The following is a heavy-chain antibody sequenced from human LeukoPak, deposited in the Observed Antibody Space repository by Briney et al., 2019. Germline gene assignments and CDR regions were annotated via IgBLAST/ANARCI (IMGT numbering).Heavy chain of an antibody. D-gene: IGHD3-22*01. CDR3: AGGRWGYYDSSGYSPFDY. Sequence: GGSLRLSCAASGFTFSRYSMNWVRQAPGKGLEWVSSISGSSSYIYYADSVKGRFTISRHNAKNSLYLQMNSLRAEDTAVYYCAGGRWGYYDSSGYSPFDYWGQGTLVTVSS. CDR1: GFTFSRYS. J-gene: IGHJ4*02. CDR2: ISGSSSYI. V-gene: IGHV3-21*01.